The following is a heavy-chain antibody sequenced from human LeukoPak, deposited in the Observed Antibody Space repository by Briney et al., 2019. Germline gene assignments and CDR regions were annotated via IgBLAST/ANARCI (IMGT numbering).Heavy chain of an antibody. CDR2: ISYDGSNK. V-gene: IGHV3-30-3*01. J-gene: IGHJ5*02. CDR3: ARAPTRGYYDSSGYYYGVWFDP. Sequence: GGSLRLSCAASGFTFSSYAMHWVRQAPGKGLEWVAVISYDGSNKYYADSVKGRFTISRDNSKNTLYLQMNSLRAEDTAVYYCARAPTRGYYDSSGYYYGVWFDPWGQGTLVTVSS. D-gene: IGHD3-22*01. CDR1: GFTFSSYA.